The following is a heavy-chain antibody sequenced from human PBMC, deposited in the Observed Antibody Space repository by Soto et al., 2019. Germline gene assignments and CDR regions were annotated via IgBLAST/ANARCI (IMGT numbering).Heavy chain of an antibody. CDR1: GGSISSGGYS. D-gene: IGHD3-9*01. CDR3: ARARYDILTGLHYYFDY. CDR2: IYYSGST. J-gene: IGHJ4*02. V-gene: IGHV4-31*03. Sequence: QVQLQESGPGLVKPSQTLSLTCTVSGGSISSGGYSWSWIRQHPGKGLEWIGYIYYSGSTYYNPSLKCRVTISVDTSKNQFCLKLSSVTAADTAVYYCARARYDILTGLHYYFDYWGQGTLVTVSS.